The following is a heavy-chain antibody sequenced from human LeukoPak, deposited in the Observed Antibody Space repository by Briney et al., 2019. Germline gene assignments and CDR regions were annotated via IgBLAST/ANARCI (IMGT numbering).Heavy chain of an antibody. D-gene: IGHD3-9*01. Sequence: PQASVKVSCKASGHIFTGYYIHWVRQAPGQGLEWMGWINPNSGGTNFAQKFQGRVTMTRDTSISTAYMELRRLRSDDTAVYFCAKSAQYDFLTGYYSSWGQGTLVTVSS. CDR2: INPNSGGT. CDR1: GHIFTGYY. J-gene: IGHJ4*02. CDR3: AKSAQYDFLTGYYSS. V-gene: IGHV1-2*02.